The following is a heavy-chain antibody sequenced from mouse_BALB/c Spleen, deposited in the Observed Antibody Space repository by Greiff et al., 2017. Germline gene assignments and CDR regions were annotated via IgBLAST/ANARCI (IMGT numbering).Heavy chain of an antibody. J-gene: IGHJ4*01. CDR2: ILPGSGST. Sequence: QVQLKQSGAELMKPGASVKISCKATGYTFSSYWIEWVKQRPGHGLEWIGEILPGSGSTNYNEKFKGKATFTADTSSNTAYMQLSSLTSEDSAVYYCARWGDGQYYYAMDYWGQGTSVTVSS. D-gene: IGHD2-3*01. CDR1: GYTFSSYW. CDR3: ARWGDGQYYYAMDY. V-gene: IGHV1-9*01.